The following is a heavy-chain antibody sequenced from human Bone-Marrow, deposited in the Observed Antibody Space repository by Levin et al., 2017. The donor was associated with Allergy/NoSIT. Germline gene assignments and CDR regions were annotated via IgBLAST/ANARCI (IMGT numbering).Heavy chain of an antibody. J-gene: IGHJ4*02. CDR3: ARIYSTSDRFNY. Sequence: GESLKISCAASGFTFSSYNMNWVRQAPGKGLEWVSSISSSGSYIYYADSVKGRFTISRDNAKNSLYLQMNSLRAEDTAVYYCARIYSTSDRFNYWGQGTLVTVSS. V-gene: IGHV3-21*01. CDR1: GFTFSSYN. D-gene: IGHD2-2*01. CDR2: ISSSGSYI.